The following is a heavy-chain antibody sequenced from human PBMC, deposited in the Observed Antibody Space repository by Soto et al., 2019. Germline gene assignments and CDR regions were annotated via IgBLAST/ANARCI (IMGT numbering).Heavy chain of an antibody. CDR3: ARDRGSGSYSHMDV. J-gene: IGHJ6*02. CDR1: GFTFSSYG. Sequence: PGGSLRLSCAASGFTFSSYGMHWVRQAPGKGLEWVAVIWYDGSNKYYADSVKGRFTISRDNSKNMLYLQMNSLRAEDTAVYYCARDRGSGSYSHMDVWGQGTTVTVSS. D-gene: IGHD1-26*01. V-gene: IGHV3-33*01. CDR2: IWYDGSNK.